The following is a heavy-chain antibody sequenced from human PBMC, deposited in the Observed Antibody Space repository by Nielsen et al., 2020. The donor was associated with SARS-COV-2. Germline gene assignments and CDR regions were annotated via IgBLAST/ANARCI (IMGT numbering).Heavy chain of an antibody. CDR2: IKQDGSEK. D-gene: IGHD5-18*01. Sequence: GRQAPGKGLNWVANIKQDGSEKNYVDSVKGRFTIPRDNAKNSLYLQMNSLRAEDTAVYYWARDTAMVPGAFDIWGQGTMVTVSS. J-gene: IGHJ3*02. V-gene: IGHV3-7*05. CDR3: ARDTAMVPGAFDI.